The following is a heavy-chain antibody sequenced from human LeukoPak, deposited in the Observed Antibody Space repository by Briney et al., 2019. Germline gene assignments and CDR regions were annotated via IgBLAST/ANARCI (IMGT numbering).Heavy chain of an antibody. V-gene: IGHV3-23*01. Sequence: PGGSLRLSCAASGFTFSNYAMSWVRQAPGKGLEWVSSISGSDGTTYYADSVKGRFTISRDNAKNSLYLQMNSLRAEDTAVYYCAELVITMIGGVWGKGTTVTISS. D-gene: IGHD3-10*02. CDR2: ISGSDGTT. J-gene: IGHJ6*04. CDR3: AELVITMIGGV. CDR1: GFTFSNYA.